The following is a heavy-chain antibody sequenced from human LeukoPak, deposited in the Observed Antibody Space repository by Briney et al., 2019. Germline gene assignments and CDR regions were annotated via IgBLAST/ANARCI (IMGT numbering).Heavy chain of an antibody. Sequence: PSETLSLTCTVSGGSISSYYWSWIRQPAGKGLEWIGRIYTSGSTNYNPSLKSRVTMSVDTSKNQFSLKLSSVTAADTAVYYCARDVVQIAAAGTAGWFDPWGQGTLVTVSS. V-gene: IGHV4-4*07. D-gene: IGHD6-13*01. J-gene: IGHJ5*02. CDR1: GGSISSYY. CDR2: IYTSGST. CDR3: ARDVVQIAAAGTAGWFDP.